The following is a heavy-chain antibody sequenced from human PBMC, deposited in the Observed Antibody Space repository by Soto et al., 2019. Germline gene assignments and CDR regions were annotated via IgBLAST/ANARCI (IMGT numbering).Heavy chain of an antibody. CDR2: ISYDGSNK. V-gene: IGHV3-30-3*01. CDR3: ARDHGDSLAAFDI. CDR1: GFTFSSYA. Sequence: PGGSLILSCAASGFTFSSYAMHWVRQAPGKGLEWVAVISYDGSNKYYADSVKGRFTISRDNSKNTLYLQMNSLRAEDTAVYYCARDHGDSLAAFDIWGQGTMVTVSS. D-gene: IGHD3-22*01. J-gene: IGHJ3*02.